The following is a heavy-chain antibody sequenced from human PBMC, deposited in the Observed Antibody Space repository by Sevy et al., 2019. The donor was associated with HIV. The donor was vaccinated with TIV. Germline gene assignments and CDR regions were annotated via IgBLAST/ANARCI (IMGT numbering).Heavy chain of an antibody. CDR2: IKQDGSEK. Sequence: GESLKISCAASGFTFSSYWMSWVRQAPGKGLEWVANIKQDGSEKYYVDSVKGRFTISRDNAKNSLYLQMNSLRAEETAVYYCARDFFTIFGVVITEGWFDPWGQGTLVTVSS. V-gene: IGHV3-7*01. J-gene: IGHJ5*02. D-gene: IGHD3-3*01. CDR3: ARDFFTIFGVVITEGWFDP. CDR1: GFTFSSYW.